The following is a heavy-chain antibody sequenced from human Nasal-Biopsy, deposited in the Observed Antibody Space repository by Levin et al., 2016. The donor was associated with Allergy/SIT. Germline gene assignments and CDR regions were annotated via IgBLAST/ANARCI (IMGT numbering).Heavy chain of an antibody. V-gene: IGHV3-74*01. J-gene: IGHJ6*02. Sequence: SVKGRFTISRDNAKNTLYLEMNSLRVEDTAVYYCEVYKAYYNGMDVWGQGTTVTVSS. CDR3: EVYKAYYNGMDV. D-gene: IGHD5-24*01.